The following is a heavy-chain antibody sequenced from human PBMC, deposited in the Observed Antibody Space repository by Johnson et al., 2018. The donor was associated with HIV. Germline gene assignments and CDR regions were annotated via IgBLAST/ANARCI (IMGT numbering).Heavy chain of an antibody. CDR1: GFTFSSYA. Sequence: VQLVESGGGVVQPGRSLRLSCASSGFTFSSYAMHWVRQAPGKGLEWVVNIKQDGSEKYYVDSVKGRVTISRDHATNSLYLQMNRLRAEDTAVYYCARDTDIVVVPARGDAFDSRGYSENDAFDIWGQGTMVTVSS. D-gene: IGHD2-2*01. CDR3: ARDTDIVVVPARGDAFDSRGYSENDAFDI. V-gene: IGHV3-7*01. J-gene: IGHJ3*02. CDR2: IKQDGSEK.